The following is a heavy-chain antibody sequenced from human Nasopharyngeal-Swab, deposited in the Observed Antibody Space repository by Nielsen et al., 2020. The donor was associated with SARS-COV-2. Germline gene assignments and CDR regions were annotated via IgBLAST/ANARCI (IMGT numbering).Heavy chain of an antibody. D-gene: IGHD2/OR15-2a*01. CDR2: INSDESST. J-gene: IGHJ5*02. Sequence: WIRPPPGKGLVWVSRINSDESSTSCADSVKGRFTISRDNAKNSLYLQMNSLRAEDTAVYYCARQTSFGDWFDPWGQGTLVTVSS. V-gene: IGHV3-74*01. CDR3: ARQTSFGDWFDP.